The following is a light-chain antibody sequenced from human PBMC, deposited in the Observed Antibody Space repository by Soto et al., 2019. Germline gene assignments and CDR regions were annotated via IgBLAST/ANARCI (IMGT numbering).Light chain of an antibody. J-gene: IGKJ3*01. CDR2: ATS. CDR3: QKYDRAPFT. CDR1: QDIASY. V-gene: IGKV1-27*01. Sequence: DIPMTQSPSSLSASVGDRVTVTCRASQDIASYLAWYQQKPGQLPNLLIYATSTLESGVPSRFSGGGSGTDFTLSISSLEPEDVATYYCQKYDRAPFTFGPGTKV.